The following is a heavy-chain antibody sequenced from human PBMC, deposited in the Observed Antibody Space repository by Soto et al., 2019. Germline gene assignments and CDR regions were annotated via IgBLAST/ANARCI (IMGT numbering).Heavy chain of an antibody. J-gene: IGHJ4*02. V-gene: IGHV1-18*01. CDR2: ISAYTGNT. Sequence: GASVKVSCKASGYTFTSYGISWVRQAPGQGLEWMGWISAYTGNTNYAQKLQGRVTMTTDTSTSTAYMELRSLRSDDTAVYYCARRSEQWLVPDFDYWCQGTLVTV. D-gene: IGHD6-19*01. CDR3: ARRSEQWLVPDFDY. CDR1: GYTFTSYG.